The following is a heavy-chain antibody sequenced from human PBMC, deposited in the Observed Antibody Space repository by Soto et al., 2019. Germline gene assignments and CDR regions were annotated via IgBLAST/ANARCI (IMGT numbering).Heavy chain of an antibody. J-gene: IGHJ4*02. V-gene: IGHV4-31*03. Sequence: SETLSLTCPFSGVSIGSGGYYWSWIRQHPGKGLEWIGYIYYSGSTYYNPSLKSRVTISVDTSKNQFSLKLSSVTAADTAVYYCAARDGYNPDYWGQGTLVTVSS. D-gene: IGHD5-12*01. CDR2: IYYSGST. CDR3: AARDGYNPDY. CDR1: GVSIGSGGYY.